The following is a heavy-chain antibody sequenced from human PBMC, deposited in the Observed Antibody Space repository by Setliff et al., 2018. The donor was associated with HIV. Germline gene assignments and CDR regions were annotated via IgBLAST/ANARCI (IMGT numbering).Heavy chain of an antibody. Sequence: GGSLRLSCAASGFTFSSAWMGWVRQAPAKGLEWVANISPDGSATYYIESVKGRFTIFRDNAKNSVFLQMNSLRAEDTGVYYCTRGEDWGQGTLVTVSS. V-gene: IGHV3-7*01. CDR3: TRGED. CDR2: ISPDGSAT. J-gene: IGHJ4*02. CDR1: GFTFSSAW. D-gene: IGHD1-26*01.